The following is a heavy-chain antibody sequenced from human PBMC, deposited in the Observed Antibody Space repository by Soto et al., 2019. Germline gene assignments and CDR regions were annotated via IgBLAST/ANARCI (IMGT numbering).Heavy chain of an antibody. CDR1: GFTFSSYA. CDR3: ARGSDTVMPIFHY. J-gene: IGHJ4*02. D-gene: IGHD2-2*01. CDR2: ISYDGSNK. Sequence: QVQLVESGGGVVQPGRSLRLSCAASGFTFSSYAMHWVRQAPGKGLEWVAVISYDGSNKYYVDSVKGRFTISRVNSKNTLYLQMISLRAEDRPEPYCARGSDTVMPIFHYWGQGTLVTVSS. V-gene: IGHV3-30-3*01.